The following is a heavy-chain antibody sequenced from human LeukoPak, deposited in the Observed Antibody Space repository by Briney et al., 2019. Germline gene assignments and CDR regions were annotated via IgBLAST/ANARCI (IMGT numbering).Heavy chain of an antibody. V-gene: IGHV1-18*01. CDR3: ASIGARFDY. J-gene: IGHJ4*02. CDR1: GYTFTSYG. CDR2: T. D-gene: IGHD3-3*01. Sequence: ASVKVSCKASGYTFTSYGISWVRQAPGQGLEWMGTNYAQKLQGRVTMTRDTSTSTVYMELSSLRVEDTAVYYCASIGARFDYWGQGTLVTVSS.